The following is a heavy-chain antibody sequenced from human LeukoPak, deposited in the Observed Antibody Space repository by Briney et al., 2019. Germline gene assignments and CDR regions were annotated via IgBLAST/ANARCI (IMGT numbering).Heavy chain of an antibody. J-gene: IGHJ4*02. V-gene: IGHV4-34*01. CDR1: GGSFSGYY. D-gene: IGHD3-9*01. CDR3: ARGGGLRYFDWLPKYYFDY. Sequence: SETLSLTCAVYGGSFSGYYWSWIRQPPGKGLEWMGEINHSGSTNSNPSLKSRVTISVDTSKNQFSLKLSSVTAADTAVYYCARGGGLRYFDWLPKYYFDYWGQGTLVTVSS. CDR2: INHSGST.